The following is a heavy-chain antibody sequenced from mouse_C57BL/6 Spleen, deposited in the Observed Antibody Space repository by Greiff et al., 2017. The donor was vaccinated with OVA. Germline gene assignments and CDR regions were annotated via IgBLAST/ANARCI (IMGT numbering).Heavy chain of an antibody. Sequence: EVKLVESGGGLVQSGRSLRLSCATSGFTFSDFYMEWVRQAPGKGLEWIAASRNKANDYTTEYSASVKGRFIVSRDTSQSILYLQMNALRAEDTAIYYCARENYQEGFAYWGQGTLVTVSA. CDR2: SRNKANDYTT. CDR3: ARENYQEGFAY. D-gene: IGHD1-1*01. J-gene: IGHJ3*01. V-gene: IGHV7-1*01. CDR1: GFTFSDFY.